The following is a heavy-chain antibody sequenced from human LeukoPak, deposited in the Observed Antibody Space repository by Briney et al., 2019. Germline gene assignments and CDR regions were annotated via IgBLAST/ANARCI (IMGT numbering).Heavy chain of an antibody. CDR2: ISGSGGST. CDR3: AKGPGIAARFLAY. CDR1: GFTFSSYA. V-gene: IGHV3-23*01. J-gene: IGHJ4*02. D-gene: IGHD6-6*01. Sequence: PGGSLRLSCATSGFTFSSYAMSWVRQAPGKGLEWVSAISGSGGSTYYADSVKGRFTISRDNSKNTLYLQMNSLRAEDTAVYYWAKGPGIAARFLAYWGQGTLVNVSS.